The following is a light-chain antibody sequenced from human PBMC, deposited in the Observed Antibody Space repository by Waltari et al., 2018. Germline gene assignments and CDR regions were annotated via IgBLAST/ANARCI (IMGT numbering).Light chain of an antibody. CDR3: YAYAGTRGV. CDR1: SSDIASYNH. CDR2: EAN. V-gene: IGLV2-23*01. Sequence: QSALTQPASVSGSPGQSITISCTGTSSDIASYNHVSWYQQHPGKAPKLIIYEANKRPSGVSSRFSGSKSGNTASLTISGPQAEDEANYYCYAYAGTRGVFGTGTKVTVL. J-gene: IGLJ1*01.